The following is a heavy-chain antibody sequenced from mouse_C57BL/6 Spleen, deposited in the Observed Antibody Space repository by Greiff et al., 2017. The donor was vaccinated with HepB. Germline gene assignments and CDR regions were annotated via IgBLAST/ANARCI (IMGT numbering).Heavy chain of an antibody. V-gene: IGHV6-6*01. CDR2: IRNKANNHAT. CDR3: RRTIYYGNFDV. J-gene: IGHJ1*03. Sequence: EVQVVESGGGLVQPGGSMKLSCAASGFTFSDAWMDWVRQSPEKGLEWVAEIRNKANNHATYYAESVKGSFTISRDDSKSSVYLQMNSLRAEDTGIYYCRRTIYYGNFDVWGTGTTVTVSS. D-gene: IGHD2-1*01. CDR1: GFTFSDAW.